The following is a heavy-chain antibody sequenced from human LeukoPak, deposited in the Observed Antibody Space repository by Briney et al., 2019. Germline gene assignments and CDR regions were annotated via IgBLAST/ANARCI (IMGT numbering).Heavy chain of an antibody. CDR2: ISSSGSTI. Sequence: PGGSLRLSCAASGFTFSSYEMNWVRQAPGKGLEWVSYISSSGSTIYYADSVKGRFTISRDNAKNSLYLQMNSLRAGDTAVYYCARGLDYSSGWYPWFDPWGQGTLVTVSS. D-gene: IGHD6-13*01. CDR1: GFTFSSYE. J-gene: IGHJ5*02. V-gene: IGHV3-48*03. CDR3: ARGLDYSSGWYPWFDP.